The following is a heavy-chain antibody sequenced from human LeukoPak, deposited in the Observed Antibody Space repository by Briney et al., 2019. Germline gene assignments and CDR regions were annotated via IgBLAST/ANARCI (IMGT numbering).Heavy chain of an antibody. CDR3: ARGRQDVTMIVVVMTAVSYYLDV. J-gene: IGHJ6*03. V-gene: IGHV4-34*01. D-gene: IGHD3-22*01. Sequence: SETLSLTCAVYGGSFSGYYWTWIRQTPEKGLEWIGEMNPSGSTNYNPSLKSRVTISVDTSKNRFSLELSSVTAADTAVYYCARGRQDVTMIVVVMTAVSYYLDVWGKGTTVTVS. CDR2: MNPSGST. CDR1: GGSFSGYY.